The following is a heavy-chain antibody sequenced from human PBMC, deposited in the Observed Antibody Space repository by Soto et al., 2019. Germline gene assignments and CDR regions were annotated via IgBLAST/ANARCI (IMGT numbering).Heavy chain of an antibody. CDR1: GGIFSTYA. CDR3: ARDRDDYGSGNYYNRIDF. D-gene: IGHD3-10*01. CDR2: IIPLFGTP. Sequence: QVQLVQSGAEVKKPWSSVKVSCKASGGIFSTYAISWLRQAPGQGLEWMGAIIPLFGTPNYAQRFQGRVTITAHASTSTAYMELSRLRSEATAVYYCARDRDDYGSGNYYNRIDFWGQGTLVTVSS. V-gene: IGHV1-69*19. J-gene: IGHJ4*02.